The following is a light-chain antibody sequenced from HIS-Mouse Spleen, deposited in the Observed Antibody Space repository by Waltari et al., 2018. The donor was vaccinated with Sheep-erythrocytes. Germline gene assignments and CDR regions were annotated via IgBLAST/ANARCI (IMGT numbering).Light chain of an antibody. CDR1: QSVSSSY. J-gene: IGKJ4*01. CDR3: QQDYNPLT. V-gene: IGKV3D-7*01. Sequence: PGERVTLSCRASQSVSSSYLTWYQQKPGQAPRLLIYVASTRATSFPARFSGSGSGTDFTLTISSLQPEDFAVYYCQQDYNPLTFGGGTKVEIK. CDR2: VAS.